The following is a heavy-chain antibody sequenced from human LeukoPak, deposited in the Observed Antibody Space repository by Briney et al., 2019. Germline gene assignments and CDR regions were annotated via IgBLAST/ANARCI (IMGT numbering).Heavy chain of an antibody. J-gene: IGHJ6*02. Sequence: ASVKVSCKVSGYTLTELSMHWVRQATGQGLEWMGWMNPNSGNTGYAQKFQGRVTMTRNTSISTAYMELSSLRSEDTAVYYCARMFIAAAGTHRYYYYGMDVWGQGTTVTVSS. CDR3: ARMFIAAAGTHRYYYYGMDV. V-gene: IGHV1-8*01. CDR2: MNPNSGNT. CDR1: GYTLTELS. D-gene: IGHD6-13*01.